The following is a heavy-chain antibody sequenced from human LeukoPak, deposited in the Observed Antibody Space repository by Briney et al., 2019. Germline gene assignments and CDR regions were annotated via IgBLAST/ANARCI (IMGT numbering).Heavy chain of an antibody. J-gene: IGHJ5*02. D-gene: IGHD6-19*01. Sequence: PGGSLRLSCAASGFTFSRYWMSWVRQAPGKGLEWVGRIKSKTDGGTTDYAAPVKGRFTILRDDSKDTLFLQMNSLKIEDTAVYYCTTAAGPWGQGTLVTVSS. CDR3: TTAAGP. CDR2: IKSKTDGGTT. V-gene: IGHV3-15*01. CDR1: GFTFSRYW.